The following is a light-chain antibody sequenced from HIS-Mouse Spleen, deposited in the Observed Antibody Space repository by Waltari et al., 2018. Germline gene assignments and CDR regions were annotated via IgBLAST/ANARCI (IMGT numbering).Light chain of an antibody. V-gene: IGLV3-1*01. CDR3: QAWDSSTAV. Sequence: SYELTQPPSVSASPGQTASITCSGDKLGDKYACWYQQKPGQSPVLVIYQDSKRPSGIPERFSGSNSGNTATLTISGTQAMDEADYYCQAWDSSTAVFGTGTKVTVL. CDR2: QDS. CDR1: KLGDKY. J-gene: IGLJ1*01.